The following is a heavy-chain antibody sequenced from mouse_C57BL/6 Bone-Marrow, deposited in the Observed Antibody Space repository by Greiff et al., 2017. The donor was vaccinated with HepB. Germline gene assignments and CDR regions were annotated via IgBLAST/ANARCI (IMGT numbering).Heavy chain of an antibody. V-gene: IGHV1-64*01. CDR2: IHPNSGST. CDR3: ARMRHYYGSRGAGFAY. CDR1: GYTFTSYW. D-gene: IGHD1-1*01. Sequence: QVHVKQPGAELVKPGASVKLSCKASGYTFTSYWMPWVKQRPGQGLEWIGMIHPNSGSTNYNEKFKSKATLTVDKSSSTAYMQLSSLTSEDSAVYYCARMRHYYGSRGAGFAYWGQGTLVTVSA. J-gene: IGHJ3*01.